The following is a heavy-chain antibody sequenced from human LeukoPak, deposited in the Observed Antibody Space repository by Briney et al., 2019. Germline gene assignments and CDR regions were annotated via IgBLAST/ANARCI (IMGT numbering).Heavy chain of an antibody. V-gene: IGHV2-5*01. CDR3: AHVSGIAAAGNFDY. Sequence: SGPTLVNPTQTLTLTCTFSGFSLSTSGVGVGWIRQPPGKALGWLALIYWNDDKRYSPSLKSRLTITKDTSKNQVVLTMTNMDPVDTATYYCAHVSGIAAAGNFDYWGQGTLVTVSS. CDR1: GFSLSTSGVG. CDR2: IYWNDDK. D-gene: IGHD6-13*01. J-gene: IGHJ4*02.